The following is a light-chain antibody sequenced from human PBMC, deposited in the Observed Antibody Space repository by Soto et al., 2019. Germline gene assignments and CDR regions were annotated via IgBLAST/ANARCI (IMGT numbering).Light chain of an antibody. CDR3: AACDSSLSAWV. J-gene: IGLJ3*02. V-gene: IGLV1-51*01. Sequence: QSVLTQPPSVSAAPRQTVTLSCSGGSFNIGNNYVSWYQQLPGIAPKLLIYDNDKRPSGIPDRFSGSKSGTSATLGITGLQTGDEADYYCAACDSSLSAWVFGGGTKLTVL. CDR2: DND. CDR1: SFNIGNNY.